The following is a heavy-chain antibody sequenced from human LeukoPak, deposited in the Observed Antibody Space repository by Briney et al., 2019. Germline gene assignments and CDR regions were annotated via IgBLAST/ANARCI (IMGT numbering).Heavy chain of an antibody. D-gene: IGHD3-22*01. CDR3: ARDGPYYYDSSGFDY. Sequence: SVKVSCKASGGTFSSYAISWVRQAPGQGLEWMGGIIPIFGTANYAQKFQGRVTITTDESTSTAYMELSSLRSEDTAVYYCARDGPYYYDSSGFDYWGQGTLVTVSS. CDR1: GGTFSSYA. J-gene: IGHJ4*02. V-gene: IGHV1-69*05. CDR2: IIPIFGTA.